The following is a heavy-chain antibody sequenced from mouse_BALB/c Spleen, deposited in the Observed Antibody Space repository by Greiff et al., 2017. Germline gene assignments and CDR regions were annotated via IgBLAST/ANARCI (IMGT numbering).Heavy chain of an antibody. CDR1: GFTFSSFG. CDR3: ARSRYYGSSYEVSYYSMDY. CDR2: ISSGSSTI. V-gene: IGHV5-17*02. J-gene: IGHJ4*01. D-gene: IGHD1-1*01. Sequence: EVMLVESGGGLVQPGGSRKLSCAASGFTFSSFGMHWVRQAPEKGLEWVAYISSGSSTIYYEDTVKGRFTISSDNPKNTLFLQMTSLRSEDTAMYYCARSRYYGSSYEVSYYSMDYWGQGTSVTVSS.